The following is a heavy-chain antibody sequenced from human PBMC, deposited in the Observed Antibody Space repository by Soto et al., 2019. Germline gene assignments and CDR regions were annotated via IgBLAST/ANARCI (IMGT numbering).Heavy chain of an antibody. V-gene: IGHV3-64D*06. CDR2: ISSNGGST. J-gene: IGHJ6*02. Sequence: GGSLRLSCSASGFTFSSYAMHWVRQAPGKGLEYVSAISSNGGSTYYADSVKGRFTISRDNSKNTLYLQMSSLRAEDTAVYYCVKEGDYDFWSGYYRDYYYGMDVWGQGTTVTVSS. D-gene: IGHD3-3*01. CDR3: VKEGDYDFWSGYYRDYYYGMDV. CDR1: GFTFSSYA.